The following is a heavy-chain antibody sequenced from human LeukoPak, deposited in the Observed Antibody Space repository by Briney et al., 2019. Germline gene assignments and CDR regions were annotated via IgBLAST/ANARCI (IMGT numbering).Heavy chain of an antibody. D-gene: IGHD2-2*01. CDR1: GGSISSGAYY. J-gene: IGHJ4*02. V-gene: IGHV4-30-4*01. CDR2: IYYSGST. CDR3: ARYYCSATNCPGIDY. Sequence: SQTLSLTCTVSGGSISSGAYYWTWIRQPPGKGLEWIGYIYYSGSTYYNPSLKSRLTISVDTSKNQFSLRLSSVTAADTAVYFCARYYCSATNCPGIDYWGQGTLVTVSS.